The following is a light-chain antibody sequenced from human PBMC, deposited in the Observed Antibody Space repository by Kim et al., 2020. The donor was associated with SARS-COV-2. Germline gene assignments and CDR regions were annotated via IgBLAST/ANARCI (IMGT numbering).Light chain of an antibody. J-gene: IGLJ2*01. CDR3: GSYTTNTYVL. CDR1: SSDVGGYEY. V-gene: IGLV2-14*03. Sequence: QSALTQSASVSGSPGQSITISCTGTSSDVGGYEYVSWYQQYPGKAPKLILYDVSNRPSGVSNRFSGSKSGNTASLTISGLQAEDEGIYYCGSYTTNTYVLFGGGTQLTVL. CDR2: DVS.